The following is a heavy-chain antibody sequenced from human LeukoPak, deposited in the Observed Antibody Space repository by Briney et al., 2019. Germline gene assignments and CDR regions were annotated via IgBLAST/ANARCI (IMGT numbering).Heavy chain of an antibody. V-gene: IGHV3-48*03. CDR3: ARDMGDYYYYYMDV. CDR1: GFTFSSYE. J-gene: IGHJ6*03. D-gene: IGHD3-16*01. CDR2: ISSSGSTI. Sequence: GGSLRLSCAASGFTFSSYEMNWVRQAPGKGLEWVSYISSSGSTIYYADSVKGRFTISRDNAKNSLYLQMNSLRAEDTAVYYCARDMGDYYYYYMDVWGKGITVTVSS.